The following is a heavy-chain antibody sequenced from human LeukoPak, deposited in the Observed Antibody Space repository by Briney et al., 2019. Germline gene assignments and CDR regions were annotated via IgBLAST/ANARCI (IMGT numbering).Heavy chain of an antibody. Sequence: GGTLRLSCAASGFTFSNYGMSWVRQAPGKGLEWVSAISGSGGSTYYADSVKGRFTISRDNSKNTLYLQMNSLRAEDTAVYYCAKDRRGGSYYFDYWGQGTLVTVSS. J-gene: IGHJ4*02. V-gene: IGHV3-23*01. CDR3: AKDRRGGSYYFDY. D-gene: IGHD1-26*01. CDR1: GFTFSNYG. CDR2: ISGSGGST.